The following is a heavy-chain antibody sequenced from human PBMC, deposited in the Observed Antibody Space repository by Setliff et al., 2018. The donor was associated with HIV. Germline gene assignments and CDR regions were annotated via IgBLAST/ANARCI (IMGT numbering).Heavy chain of an antibody. CDR3: AKDAGYGDPRGRHMDV. D-gene: IGHD4-17*01. CDR1: RFTFSNAW. V-gene: IGHV3-21*01. J-gene: IGHJ6*03. Sequence: TGGSLRLSCAASRFTFSNAWMSWVRQAPGKGLEWVSSISSNDIYIYYAASVKGRFTISRDKAKNTLYLQMNSLRAEDTAVYNCAKDAGYGDPRGRHMDVWGKGTTVTVS. CDR2: ISSNDIYI.